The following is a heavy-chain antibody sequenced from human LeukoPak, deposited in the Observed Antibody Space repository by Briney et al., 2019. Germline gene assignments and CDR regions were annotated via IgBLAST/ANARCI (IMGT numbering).Heavy chain of an antibody. CDR2: MNPNSGNT. Sequence: GASVKVSYKASGYTFTSYDINWVRQATGQGLEWMGWMNPNSGNTGYAQKFQGRVTITRNTSISTAYLELSSLRSEDTAVYYCARGGNVDTAMLADWFDPGAREPWSPSPQ. CDR1: GYTFTSYD. V-gene: IGHV1-8*03. CDR3: ARGGNVDTAMLADWFDP. J-gene: IGHJ5*02. D-gene: IGHD5-18*01.